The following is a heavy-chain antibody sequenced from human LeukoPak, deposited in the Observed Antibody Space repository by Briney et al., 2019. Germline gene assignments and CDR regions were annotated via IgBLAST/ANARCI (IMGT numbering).Heavy chain of an antibody. J-gene: IGHJ4*02. V-gene: IGHV3-21*04. CDR2: ISSSSSYI. CDR3: AKVVEYSSSSPPGSV. D-gene: IGHD6-6*01. CDR1: GFTFSNYA. Sequence: GESLRLSCAVSGFTFSNYAMYWVRQAPGKGLEWVSSISSSSSYIYYADSVKGRFTISRDNSKNTLYLQMNSLRAEDTAVYYCAKVVEYSSSSPPGSVWGQGTLVTVSS.